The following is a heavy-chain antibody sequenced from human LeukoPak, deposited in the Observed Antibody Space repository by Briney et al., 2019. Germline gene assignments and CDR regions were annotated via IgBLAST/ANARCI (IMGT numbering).Heavy chain of an antibody. D-gene: IGHD3-16*01. CDR1: GFAVSNKF. CDR3: AREDNGGATDDGFDV. V-gene: IGHV3-53*01. CDR2: IRVGDVT. J-gene: IGHJ3*01. Sequence: GGSLRLSCAASGFAVSNKFMYWVRQAPGKGLEWVSVIRVGDVTHYADSVKGRFTTSRDSSKNTVYLQMESLRVEGTAVYYCAREDNGGATDDGFDVWGHGTVVTVSS.